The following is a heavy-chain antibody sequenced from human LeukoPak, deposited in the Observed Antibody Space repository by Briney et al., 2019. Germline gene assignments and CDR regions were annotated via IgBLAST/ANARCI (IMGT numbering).Heavy chain of an antibody. CDR1: GGSISSGSYY. D-gene: IGHD3-3*01. Sequence: SETLSLTCTVSGGSISSGSYYWGWIRQPPGKGLEWIGSIYYSGSTYYNPSLKSRVTISVDTSKDQFSLKLSSVTAADTAVYYCAEAATDFWSGSVYFDYWGQGTLVTVSS. CDR2: IYYSGST. V-gene: IGHV4-39*01. CDR3: AEAATDFWSGSVYFDY. J-gene: IGHJ4*02.